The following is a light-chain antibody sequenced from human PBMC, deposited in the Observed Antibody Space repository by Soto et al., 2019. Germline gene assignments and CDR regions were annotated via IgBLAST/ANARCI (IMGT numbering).Light chain of an antibody. CDR2: LEGSGSY. CDR1: SGHSSYI. Sequence: QPVLTQSSSASASLGSSVKLTCTLSSGHSSYIIAWHQQQPGKAPRYLMKLEGSGSYNKGSGVPDRFSGSSSGADRYLTISNLHPEDEADYYCETWDSNTRVFGGGTKLTVL. V-gene: IGLV4-60*03. J-gene: IGLJ3*02. CDR3: ETWDSNTRV.